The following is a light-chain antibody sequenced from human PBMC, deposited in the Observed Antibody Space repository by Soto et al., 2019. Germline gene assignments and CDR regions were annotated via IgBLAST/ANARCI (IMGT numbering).Light chain of an antibody. Sequence: EIVLTQSPGTLSLSAGERATLSCRASQSVSSSSLAWYQQRPGQAPRLLIFGASRRATGIPDRFSGSGSGTDFTLIISRLEPEDFAVYYCQQYGGSLRTFGQGTKVDIK. CDR3: QQYGGSLRT. V-gene: IGKV3-20*01. CDR2: GAS. J-gene: IGKJ1*01. CDR1: QSVSSSS.